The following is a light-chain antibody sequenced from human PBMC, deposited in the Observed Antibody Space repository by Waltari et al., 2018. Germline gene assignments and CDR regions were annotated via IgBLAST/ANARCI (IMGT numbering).Light chain of an antibody. CDR3: QSADSSDTSPHVI. V-gene: IGLV3-25*03. J-gene: IGLJ2*01. Sequence: SYKLTQPPSVSVSPGQTARITCSGDALAKQYVYWYQQKPGQAPVLVMYKDTERPAGTPGRFSGSSSGTTVTLTIRGVQAEAEGHYYCQSADSSDTSPHVIFGGGTKLTVL. CDR1: ALAKQY. CDR2: KDT.